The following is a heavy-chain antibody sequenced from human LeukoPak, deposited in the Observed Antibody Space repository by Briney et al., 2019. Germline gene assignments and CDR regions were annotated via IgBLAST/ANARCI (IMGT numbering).Heavy chain of an antibody. V-gene: IGHV1-8*03. CDR3: ARAGVAARPDPQHYYYYYYMDV. CDR1: GYTFSTYD. CDR2: MNPNSDNT. D-gene: IGHD6-6*01. J-gene: IGHJ6*03. Sequence: ASVKVSCKASGYTFSTYDVNWLRQASGQGLEWMGWMNPNSDNTGYVEKFQDRVTFTMNTSISTAYMELGSLRSEDTAVYYCARAGVAARPDPQHYYYYYYMDVWGQGTTVTVSS.